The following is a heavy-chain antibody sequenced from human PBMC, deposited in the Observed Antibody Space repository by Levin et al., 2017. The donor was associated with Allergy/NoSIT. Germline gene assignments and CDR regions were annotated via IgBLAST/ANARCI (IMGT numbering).Heavy chain of an antibody. V-gene: IGHV3-11*01. CDR1: GFSFSDYY. Sequence: SLKISCAASGFSFSDYYMTWIRQAPGKGLEWVSYISSSGSTIYYGDSVRGRFSISRNNADSSLYLQMNRLRVEDTATYYCVRGGAWFSFLDYWGQGTSVTVSS. D-gene: IGHD2-21*02. CDR2: ISSSGSTI. CDR3: VRGGAWFSFLDY. J-gene: IGHJ4*02.